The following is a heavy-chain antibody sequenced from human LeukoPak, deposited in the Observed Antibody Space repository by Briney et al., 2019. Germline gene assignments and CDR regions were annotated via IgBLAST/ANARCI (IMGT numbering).Heavy chain of an antibody. V-gene: IGHV3-21*01. CDR2: ISSSSSYI. CDR3: ARDRAARGFDY. Sequence: GGSLRLSCAASGFTFSSYEMNWVRQAPGKGLEWVSSISSSSSYIYYADSVKGRFTISRDNAKNSLYLQTNSLRAEDTAVYYCARDRAARGFDYWGQGTLVTVSS. CDR1: GFTFSSYE. J-gene: IGHJ4*02. D-gene: IGHD6-6*01.